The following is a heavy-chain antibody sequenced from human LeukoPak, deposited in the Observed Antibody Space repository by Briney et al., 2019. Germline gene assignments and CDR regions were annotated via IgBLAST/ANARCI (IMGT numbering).Heavy chain of an antibody. Sequence: GGSLRLSCAASGFTFSSYWMSWVRQAPGKGLERVANIKHDGSEKYYVGSVKGRFTISRDSAKNLLYLQMSSLRADDTAVYYCARAASRGYYDSSGYYYLDVWGQGTTVTVSS. D-gene: IGHD3-22*01. CDR2: IKHDGSEK. J-gene: IGHJ6*02. CDR3: ARAASRGYYDSSGYYYLDV. CDR1: GFTFSSYW. V-gene: IGHV3-7*05.